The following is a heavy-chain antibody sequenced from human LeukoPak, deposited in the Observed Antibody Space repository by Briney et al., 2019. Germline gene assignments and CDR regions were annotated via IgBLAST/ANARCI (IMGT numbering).Heavy chain of an antibody. Sequence: GASVKVSCKASGYTFTSYGISWVRQAPGQGLEWMGWISAYNGNTDYAQSLQGRVTMTIDTSTSTVYMELRSLRSDDTAVYYCGREVGRSYYLDYWGQGTLVTVSS. CDR3: GREVGRSYYLDY. D-gene: IGHD3-10*01. CDR1: GYTFTSYG. CDR2: ISAYNGNT. V-gene: IGHV1-18*01. J-gene: IGHJ4*02.